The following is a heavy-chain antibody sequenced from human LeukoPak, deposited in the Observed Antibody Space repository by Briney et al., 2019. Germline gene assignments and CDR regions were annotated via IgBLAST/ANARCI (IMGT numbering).Heavy chain of an antibody. J-gene: IGHJ2*01. D-gene: IGHD4-23*01. CDR1: GFTLYHNG. Sequence: GGSLRFSCAASGFTLYHNGMSWVRQAPGKRLEWVSSIHGGDSSGVTTFYADSVKGRFTISRDNSKNTLYLQINSLRVEDTAVYYCAKDLYLWYFDLWGRGTLVTVSS. CDR3: AKDLYLWYFDL. CDR2: IHGGDSSGVTT. V-gene: IGHV3-23*01.